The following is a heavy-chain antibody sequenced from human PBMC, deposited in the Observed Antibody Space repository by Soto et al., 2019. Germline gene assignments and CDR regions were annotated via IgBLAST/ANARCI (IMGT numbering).Heavy chain of an antibody. Sequence: GGSLRLSCAASGFTFSSYAMSWVRQAPGKGLEWVSAISGSGGSTYYAESVKGRFTISRDNSKNKLYLQMNSLRAEDTAVYYCAKDPRFSIAVAYFDYWGQGTLVTVSS. CDR3: AKDPRFSIAVAYFDY. CDR2: ISGSGGST. J-gene: IGHJ4*02. CDR1: GFTFSSYA. V-gene: IGHV3-23*01. D-gene: IGHD6-19*01.